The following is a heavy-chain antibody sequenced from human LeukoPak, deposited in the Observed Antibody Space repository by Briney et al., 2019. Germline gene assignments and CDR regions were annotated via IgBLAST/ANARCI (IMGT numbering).Heavy chain of an antibody. D-gene: IGHD2-2*01. CDR1: GYSISSGYY. J-gene: IGHJ6*03. V-gene: IGHV4-38-2*02. CDR2: IYYSGST. Sequence: PSETLSLTCTVSGYSISSGYYWGWIRQPPGKGLEWIGSIYYSGSTYYNPSLKSRVTISVDTSKNQFSLKLSSVTAADTAVYYCARNLGYCSSTSCPYIDVWGKGTTVTVSS. CDR3: ARNLGYCSSTSCPYIDV.